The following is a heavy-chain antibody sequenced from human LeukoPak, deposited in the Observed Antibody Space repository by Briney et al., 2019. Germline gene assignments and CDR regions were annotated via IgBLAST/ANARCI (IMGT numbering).Heavy chain of an antibody. D-gene: IGHD5-12*01. CDR1: GYTFTGYY. J-gene: IGHJ6*03. V-gene: IGHV1-18*04. Sequence: GASVKVSCKASGYTFTGYYMHWVRQAPGQGLEWMGWISAYNGNTNYAQKLQGRVTMTTDTSTSTAYMELRSLRSDDTAVYYCARVGEWLRSGVCCYYYMDVWGKGTTVTISS. CDR2: ISAYNGNT. CDR3: ARVGEWLRSGVCCYYYMDV.